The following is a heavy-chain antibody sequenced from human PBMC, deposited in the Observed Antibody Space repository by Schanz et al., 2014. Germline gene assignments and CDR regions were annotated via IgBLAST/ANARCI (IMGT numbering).Heavy chain of an antibody. CDR2: VSHGGTYI. Sequence: EVQLVESGGGLVQPGGSLRLSCAASGFSFRKSAMNWVRQAPGKGLEWVSSVSHGGTYIYYADSVRGRFTISRDNAKNSLFLQMHSLRADDTAVYYCARSTYYDILTGQTHTRVDVRYFDLWGRGTLVTVSS. J-gene: IGHJ2*01. V-gene: IGHV3-21*01. D-gene: IGHD3-9*01. CDR1: GFSFRKSA. CDR3: ARSTYYDILTGQTHTRVDVRYFDL.